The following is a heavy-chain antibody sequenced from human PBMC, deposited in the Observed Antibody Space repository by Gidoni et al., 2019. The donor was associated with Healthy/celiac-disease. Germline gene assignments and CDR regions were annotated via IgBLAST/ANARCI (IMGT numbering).Heavy chain of an antibody. D-gene: IGHD6-6*01. J-gene: IGHJ6*03. CDR2: INHSGST. CDR3: ARVYRAARYYYYYMDV. Sequence: QVQLQQRGAGLLKPSETLSHTCAVDGGSFSGYYWSWIRQPPGKGLEWIGTINHSGSTNYNPSLKSRVTISLDTSKNQFSLKLSSVTASDTAVYYCARVYRAARYYYYYMDVWGKGTTVTVSS. CDR1: GGSFSGYY. V-gene: IGHV4-34*01.